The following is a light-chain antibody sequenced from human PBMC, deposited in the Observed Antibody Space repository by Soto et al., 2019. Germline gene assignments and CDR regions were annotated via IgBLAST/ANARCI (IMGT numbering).Light chain of an antibody. CDR3: GTSDRSLSAVV. J-gene: IGLJ2*01. CDR1: SSNSENNY. V-gene: IGLV1-51*01. CDR2: DDN. Sequence: QSVFTQPPSVSAAPGQKVNISCSGSSSNSENNYVSWYQQLPGTAPKLLIYDDNKRPSGIPDRFSGSKSGTSVALVITGLHTGDEADYYCGTSDRSLSAVVFGGGTKLTVL.